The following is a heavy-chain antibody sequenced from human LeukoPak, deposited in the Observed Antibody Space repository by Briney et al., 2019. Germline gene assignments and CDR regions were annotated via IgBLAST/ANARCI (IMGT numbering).Heavy chain of an antibody. CDR3: ARDSMGSGP. CDR1: GYTFTSYD. D-gene: IGHD6-19*01. J-gene: IGHJ5*02. CDR2: MNPNSGGT. V-gene: IGHV1-2*02. Sequence: ASVKVSCKASGYTFTSYDINWVRQATGQGLEWMGWMNPNSGGTNYAQKFQGRVTMTRDTSISTAYMGLSRLRSDDTAVYYCARDSMGSGPWGQGTLVTVSS.